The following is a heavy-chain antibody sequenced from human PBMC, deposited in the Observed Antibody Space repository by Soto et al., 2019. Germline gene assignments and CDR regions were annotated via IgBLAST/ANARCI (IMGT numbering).Heavy chain of an antibody. D-gene: IGHD2-21*02. CDR2: IIPIFGTA. V-gene: IGHV1-69*01. Sequence: QVQLVQSGAEVKKPGSSVKVSCKASGGTFSSYAISWVLQAPGQGLEWMGGIIPIFGTANYAQKFQGRVTITADESTSTAYMELSSLRSEDTAVYYCALTVGLCGVDCFYYFDYWGQGTLVTVSS. CDR3: ALTVGLCGVDCFYYFDY. CDR1: GGTFSSYA. J-gene: IGHJ4*02.